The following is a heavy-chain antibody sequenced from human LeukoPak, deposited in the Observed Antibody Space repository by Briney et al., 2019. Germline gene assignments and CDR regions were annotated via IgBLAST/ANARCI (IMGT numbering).Heavy chain of an antibody. Sequence: SETLSLTCTVSGGSISSYYWSWIRQPPGKGLEWIGYIYYSGSTNYNPSLKSRVTISVDTSKNQFSLKLSSVTAADTAVYYCARSGQYYYGSGSQGVGAFDIWGQGTMVTVSS. J-gene: IGHJ3*02. CDR2: IYYSGST. CDR1: GGSISSYY. V-gene: IGHV4-59*08. D-gene: IGHD3-10*01. CDR3: ARSGQYYYGSGSQGVGAFDI.